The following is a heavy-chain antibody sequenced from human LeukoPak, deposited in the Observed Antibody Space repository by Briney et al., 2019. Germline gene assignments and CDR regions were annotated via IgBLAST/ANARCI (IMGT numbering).Heavy chain of an antibody. CDR1: GFTFSSYW. Sequence: GGSLRLSCAASGFTFSSYWMHWVRQAPGKGLVWVSRIISDGSSTSYADSVKGRFTISRDNAKNTLYLQMNSLRAEDTAVYYCARGPYGDHNFDYWGQGTLVTVPS. CDR2: IISDGSST. CDR3: ARGPYGDHNFDY. D-gene: IGHD4-17*01. V-gene: IGHV3-74*01. J-gene: IGHJ4*02.